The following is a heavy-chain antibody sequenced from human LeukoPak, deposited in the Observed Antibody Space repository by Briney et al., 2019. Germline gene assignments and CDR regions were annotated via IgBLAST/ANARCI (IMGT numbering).Heavy chain of an antibody. J-gene: IGHJ4*02. Sequence: GGSLRLSCAASGFTFSSYAMSWVRQAPGKGLEWVSAISGSGDSTYCGDSVKGRFTISRDNSKNTLYLQMNSLRAEDTAVYYCAKTRPLDSSSWSHGDYWGQGTLVTVSS. CDR1: GFTFSSYA. D-gene: IGHD6-13*01. CDR2: ISGSGDST. V-gene: IGHV3-23*01. CDR3: AKTRPLDSSSWSHGDY.